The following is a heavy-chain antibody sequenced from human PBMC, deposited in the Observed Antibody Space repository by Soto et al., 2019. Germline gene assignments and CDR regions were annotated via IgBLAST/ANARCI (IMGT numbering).Heavy chain of an antibody. CDR3: ARPARGSSSSPHAFDI. V-gene: IGHV1-3*01. D-gene: IGHD6-6*01. Sequence: AYAYTDTSYAITCFRQAPGKRLEWMGWINAGNGNTKYSQKFQGRVTITRDTSASTAYMELSSLRSEDTALYYCARPARGSSSSPHAFDIWGQETMVTVS. CDR1: AYTDTSYA. CDR2: INAGNGNT. J-gene: IGHJ3*02.